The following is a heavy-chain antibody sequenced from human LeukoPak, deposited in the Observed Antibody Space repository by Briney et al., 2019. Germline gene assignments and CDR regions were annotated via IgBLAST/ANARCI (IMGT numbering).Heavy chain of an antibody. Sequence: TSETLSLTCAVYGGSFSGYYWSWIRQPPGKGLEWIGEINHSGSTNYNPSLKSRVTISVDTSKNQFSLKLSSVTAADTAVYYCAREWDGGMDVWGQGTTVTVSS. D-gene: IGHD1-26*01. CDR3: AREWDGGMDV. J-gene: IGHJ6*02. CDR2: INHSGST. CDR1: GGSFSGYY. V-gene: IGHV4-34*01.